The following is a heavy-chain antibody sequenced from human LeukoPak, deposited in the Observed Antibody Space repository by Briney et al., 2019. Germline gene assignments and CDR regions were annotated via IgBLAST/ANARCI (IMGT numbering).Heavy chain of an antibody. CDR3: ARDRTYYYESSGHDAFDI. V-gene: IGHV1-24*01. CDR1: GYTLTELS. CDR2: FDPEDGET. D-gene: IGHD3-22*01. Sequence: GASVKVSCKVSGYTLTELSMHWVRQAPGKGLEWMGGFDPEDGETIYAQKFQGRVTITTDESTSTAYMELSSLRSEDTAVYYCARDRTYYYESSGHDAFDIWGQGTMVTVSS. J-gene: IGHJ3*02.